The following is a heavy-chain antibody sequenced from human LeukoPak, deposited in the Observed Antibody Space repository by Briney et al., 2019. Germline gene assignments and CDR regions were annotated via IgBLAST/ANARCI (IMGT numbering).Heavy chain of an antibody. CDR2: ISYDGSNK. CDR3: ARGDRGVISY. V-gene: IGHV3-30-3*01. CDR1: GYTFTGYY. D-gene: IGHD3-10*01. Sequence: SCKASGYTFTGYYMHWVRQAPGKGLEWVAVISYDGSNKYYADSVKGRFTISRDNSKNTLYLQMNSLRAEDTAVYYCARGDRGVISYWGQGTLVTVSS. J-gene: IGHJ4*02.